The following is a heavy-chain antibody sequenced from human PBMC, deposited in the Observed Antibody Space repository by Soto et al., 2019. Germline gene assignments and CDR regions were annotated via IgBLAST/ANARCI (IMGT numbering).Heavy chain of an antibody. V-gene: IGHV4-30-4*01. CDR3: ARGYMDTSMVRTQHYYGVDV. Sequence: NPSETLSLTCTVSGGSISSGDYYWSWVRQPPGKGLEWIGFIYYSGSTYYNPSLKSRVTISVDTSKNQFSLKLSSVSAADTAVYYCARGYMDTSMVRTQHYYGVDVWGQGTTVTVSS. D-gene: IGHD5-18*01. CDR2: IYYSGST. CDR1: GGSISSGDYY. J-gene: IGHJ6*02.